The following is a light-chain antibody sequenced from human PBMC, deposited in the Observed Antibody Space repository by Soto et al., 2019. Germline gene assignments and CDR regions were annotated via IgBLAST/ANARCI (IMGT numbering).Light chain of an antibody. CDR3: QQVYYCPFT. CDR1: QGISQY. CDR2: AAV. Sequence: DIPLTQSPSLLSASVGDRVTITCRASQGISQYVAWYQQKPGKAPKLLVYAAVVLQDGVPSRFSGTGSATEFILIINGLQREDFATYYCQQVYYCPFTFGGGTRVEIK. V-gene: IGKV1-9*01. J-gene: IGKJ4*01.